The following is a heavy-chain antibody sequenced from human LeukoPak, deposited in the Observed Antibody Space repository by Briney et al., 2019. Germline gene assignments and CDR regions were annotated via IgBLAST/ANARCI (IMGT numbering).Heavy chain of an antibody. CDR1: GYSFTSYW. V-gene: IGHV5-10-1*01. CDR3: ARHSAGIVVAGK. J-gene: IGHJ4*02. Sequence: PGESLRIPCKGSGYSFTSYWISWVRQMPGKGLEWMGRIDPSDSYTNYSPSFQGHVTISADKSISTVYLQWSSLKASDTAMYYCARHSAGIVVAGKWGQGTLVTVSS. CDR2: IDPSDSYT. D-gene: IGHD6-19*01.